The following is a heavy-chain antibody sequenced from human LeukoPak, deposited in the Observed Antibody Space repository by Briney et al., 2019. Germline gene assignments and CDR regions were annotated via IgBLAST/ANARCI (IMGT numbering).Heavy chain of an antibody. Sequence: PGGSLRLSCAASGFNFSDYYMSWIRQAPGKGLEWVSYITNVNAIYQADSVKGRFTISRDNAKNSLYLQMNSLRAEDTAVYYCASWAVTDYYEWGSSAFDIWGQGTMVTVSS. CDR1: GFNFSDYY. V-gene: IGHV3-11*04. CDR2: ITNVNAI. CDR3: ASWAVTDYYEWGSSAFDI. D-gene: IGHD3-10*01. J-gene: IGHJ3*02.